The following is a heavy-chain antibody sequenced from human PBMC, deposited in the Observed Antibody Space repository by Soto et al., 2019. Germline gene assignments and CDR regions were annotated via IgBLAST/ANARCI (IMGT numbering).Heavy chain of an antibody. CDR1: GFTFSSYS. CDR3: ARGGYSGYDYHDY. Sequence: GGSLRLSCAASGFTFSSYSMNWVRQAPGKGLEWVSSISSSSSYIYYADSVKGRFTISRDNAKNSLYLQMNSLRAEDTAVYYCARGGYSGYDYHDYWGQGTLVTVSS. CDR2: ISSSSSYI. J-gene: IGHJ4*02. V-gene: IGHV3-21*01. D-gene: IGHD5-12*01.